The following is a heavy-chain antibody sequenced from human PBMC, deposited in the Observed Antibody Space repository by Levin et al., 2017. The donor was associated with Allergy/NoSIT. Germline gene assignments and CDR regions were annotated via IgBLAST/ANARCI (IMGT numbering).Heavy chain of an antibody. CDR1: GFTFSSYA. V-gene: IGHV3-23*01. CDR3: AKDPRVTTWDGYNWFDP. CDR2: ISGRGDST. Sequence: GESLKISCAASGFTFSSYAMSWVRQAPGKGLEWVSAISGRGDSTFYADSVRGRFTISRDYSKNTLYLQMNSLRAEDTAVYYCAKDPRVTTWDGYNWFDPWGQGTLVTVSS. D-gene: IGHD4-17*01. J-gene: IGHJ5*02.